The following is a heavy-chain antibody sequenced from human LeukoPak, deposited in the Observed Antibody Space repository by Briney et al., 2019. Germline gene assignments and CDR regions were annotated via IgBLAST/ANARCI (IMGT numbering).Heavy chain of an antibody. Sequence: ASVQVSCKASGGTFSSYAISWVRQAPGQGLEWMGGIIPIFGTANYAQKFQGRVTITTDESTSTAYMELSSLRSEDTAVYYCAGDSRYYYDSSGYYYKSSFYFDYWGQGTLVTVSS. CDR1: GGTFSSYA. CDR2: IIPIFGTA. D-gene: IGHD3-22*01. V-gene: IGHV1-69*05. CDR3: AGDSRYYYDSSGYYYKSSFYFDY. J-gene: IGHJ4*02.